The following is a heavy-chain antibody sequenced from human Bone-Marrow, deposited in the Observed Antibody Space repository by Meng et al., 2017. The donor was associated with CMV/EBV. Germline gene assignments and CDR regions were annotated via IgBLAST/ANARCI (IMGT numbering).Heavy chain of an antibody. CDR1: GFTFSSYW. V-gene: IGHV3-7*01. D-gene: IGHD3-10*01. J-gene: IGHJ3*02. Sequence: GESLKISCAASGFTFSSYWMSWVRQAPGKGLEWVANIKQDGSEKYYVDSVKGRFTISRDNAKNSLYLQMNSLRAEDTAVYYCARGSYYYGSGSYYKRAFDIWGQGTMVTVSS. CDR3: ARGSYYYGSGSYYKRAFDI. CDR2: IKQDGSEK.